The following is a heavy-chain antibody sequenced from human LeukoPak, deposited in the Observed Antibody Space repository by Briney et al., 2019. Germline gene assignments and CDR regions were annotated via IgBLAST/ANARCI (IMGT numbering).Heavy chain of an antibody. CDR2: INPSGGST. CDR3: ARGLTKASYYSYYGMDV. Sequence: ASVKVSCKASGYTFTSYYMHWVRQAPGQGLEWMGIINPSGGSTRYAQKFQGRVTMTRDTSTSTVYMELSSLRSEDTAVYYCARGLTKASYYSYYGMDVWGQGTTVTVSS. J-gene: IGHJ6*02. V-gene: IGHV1-46*01. CDR1: GYTFTSYY. D-gene: IGHD4-11*01.